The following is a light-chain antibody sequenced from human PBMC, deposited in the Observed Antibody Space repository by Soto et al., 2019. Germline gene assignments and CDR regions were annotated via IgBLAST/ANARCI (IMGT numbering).Light chain of an antibody. J-gene: IGKJ4*01. CDR2: GAS. CDR3: QQYGSSPLT. V-gene: IGKV3-20*01. CDR1: QSVSSSY. Sequence: VFSLSLRTLSLTPGETATLSCRASQSVSSSYLAWYQQKPGQAPRLLIYGASSRATGIPDRFSGSGSGTDFTLTISRLEPEDFAVYYCQQYGSSPLTFGGGSKVDI.